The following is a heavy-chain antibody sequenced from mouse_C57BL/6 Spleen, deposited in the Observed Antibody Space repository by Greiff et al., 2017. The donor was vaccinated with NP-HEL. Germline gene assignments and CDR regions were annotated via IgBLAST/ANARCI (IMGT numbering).Heavy chain of an antibody. CDR3: ARFDYPRYFDY. Sequence: VQLQQPGAELVRPGSSVKLSCKASGYTFTSYWMHWVKQRPIQGLEWIGNIDPSDSETHYNQKFKDKATLTVDKSSSTAYMQLSSLTSEDSAVYYCARFDYPRYFDYWGQGTTLTVSS. J-gene: IGHJ2*01. CDR2: IDPSDSET. D-gene: IGHD2-4*01. V-gene: IGHV1-52*01. CDR1: GYTFTSYW.